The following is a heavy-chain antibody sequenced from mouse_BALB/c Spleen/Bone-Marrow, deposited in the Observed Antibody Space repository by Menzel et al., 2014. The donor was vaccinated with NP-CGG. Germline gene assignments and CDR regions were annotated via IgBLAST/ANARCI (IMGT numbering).Heavy chain of an antibody. V-gene: IGHV1-54*01. CDR1: GYAFTNYL. D-gene: IGHD2-14*01. J-gene: IGHJ2*01. Sequence: RXGTSVKVSCKASGYAFTNYLIEWVKQRPGQGLEWIGVINPGSGGTNYNEKFKGKATLTADKSSSTAYMQLSSLTSDDSAVYFCARGDYRSYYFDYWGQGTTLTVSS. CDR2: INPGSGGT. CDR3: ARGDYRSYYFDY.